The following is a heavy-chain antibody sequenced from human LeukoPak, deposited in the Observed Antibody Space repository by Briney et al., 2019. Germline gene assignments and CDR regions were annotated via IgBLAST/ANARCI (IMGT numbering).Heavy chain of an antibody. CDR1: GFTFSSYA. D-gene: IGHD3-22*01. V-gene: IGHV3-30-3*01. CDR2: ISYDGSNK. Sequence: SGGSLRLSCAASGFTFSSYAMHWVRQAPGKGLEWVAVISYDGSNKYYAASVKGRFTISRDNSKNTLYLQMNSLRAEDTAVYYCARDHHDSSGYYPDYWGQGTLVTVSS. CDR3: ARDHHDSSGYYPDY. J-gene: IGHJ4*02.